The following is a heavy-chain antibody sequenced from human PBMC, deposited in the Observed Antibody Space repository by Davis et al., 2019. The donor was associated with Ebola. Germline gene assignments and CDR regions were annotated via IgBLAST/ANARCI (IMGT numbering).Heavy chain of an antibody. D-gene: IGHD6-13*01. CDR3: ARGEAAGTPFDY. Sequence: GESLKISCAASGFTFSSYWMSWVRQAPGKGLEWVAVIWYDGSNKYYADSVKGRFTISRDNSKNTLYLQMNSLRAEDTAVYYCARGEAAGTPFDYWGQGTLVTVSS. J-gene: IGHJ4*02. CDR2: IWYDGSNK. CDR1: GFTFSSYW. V-gene: IGHV3-33*08.